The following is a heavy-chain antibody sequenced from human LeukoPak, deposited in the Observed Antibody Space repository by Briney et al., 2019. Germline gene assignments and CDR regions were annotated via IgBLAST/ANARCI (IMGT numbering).Heavy chain of an antibody. CDR1: GGSIGSNNW. CDR3: ARDVGTALVTGDY. V-gene: IGHV4-4*02. Sequence: SGTLSLTCGVSGGSIGSNNWWSWVRQPPGQGLEWIGEIYHSGSANCNPSLKSRVTISVDKSKNQLSLKLISATAADTAVYYCARDVGTALVTGDYWGQGTLVTVSS. J-gene: IGHJ4*02. D-gene: IGHD5-18*01. CDR2: IYHSGSA.